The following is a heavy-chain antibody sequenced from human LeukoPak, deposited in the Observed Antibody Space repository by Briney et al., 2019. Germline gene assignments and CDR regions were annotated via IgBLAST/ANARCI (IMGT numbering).Heavy chain of an antibody. Sequence: SGPALVKPTQTLTLTCTFSGFSLSTSGMCVSWIRQPPGQALEWLARIDWDDDKYYSTSLKTRLTISKDTSKNQVVLTMTNMDPVDTATYYCARIRGSRYYFDYWGQGTLVTVSA. CDR3: ARIRGSRYYFDY. J-gene: IGHJ4*02. V-gene: IGHV2-70*11. D-gene: IGHD6-13*01. CDR1: GFSLSTSGMC. CDR2: IDWDDDK.